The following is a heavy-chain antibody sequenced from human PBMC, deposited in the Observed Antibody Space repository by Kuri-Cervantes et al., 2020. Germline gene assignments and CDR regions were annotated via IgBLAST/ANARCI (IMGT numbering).Heavy chain of an antibody. CDR1: GGSISSCY. Sequence: GSLRLSCTVSGGSISSCYWSWIRQPPGKGLEWIGYIYYSGSTNYNPSLKSRVTISVDTSKNQFSLKLSSVTAADTAVYYCARDSYYYDSSGKRNWYFDLWGRGTLVTVSS. D-gene: IGHD3-22*01. V-gene: IGHV4-59*01. CDR3: ARDSYYYDSSGKRNWYFDL. J-gene: IGHJ2*01. CDR2: IYYSGST.